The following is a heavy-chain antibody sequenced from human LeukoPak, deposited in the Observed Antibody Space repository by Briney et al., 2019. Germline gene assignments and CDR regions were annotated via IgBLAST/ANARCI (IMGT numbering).Heavy chain of an antibody. CDR3: ARFIAVAGPPIWHYYYYMDV. CDR2: ISAYNGNT. V-gene: IGHV1-18*01. D-gene: IGHD6-19*01. J-gene: IGHJ6*03. CDR1: GYTFTSYG. Sequence: GASVKVSCKASGYTFTSYGISWVRQAPGQGLEWMGWISAYNGNTNYAQKLQGRVTMTTDTSTSTAYMELRSLRSDDTAVYYCARFIAVAGPPIWHYYYYMDVWGKGTTVTISS.